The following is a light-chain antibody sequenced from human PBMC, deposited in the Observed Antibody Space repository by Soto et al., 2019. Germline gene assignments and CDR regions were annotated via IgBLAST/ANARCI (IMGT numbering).Light chain of an antibody. CDR1: SSNIGSNT. CDR2: SNN. CDR3: AAWDDSLNGYV. Sequence: QLVLTQPPSASGTPGQRVTISCSGNSSNIGSNTANWYQQLPGTAPKLLIYSNNQRPSGVPDRFSGSKSGTSASLAISGLQSEDEADYYCAAWDDSLNGYVFGTGTKLTVL. V-gene: IGLV1-44*01. J-gene: IGLJ1*01.